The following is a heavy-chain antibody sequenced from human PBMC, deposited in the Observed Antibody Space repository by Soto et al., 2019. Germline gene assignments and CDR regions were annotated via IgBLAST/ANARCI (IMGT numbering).Heavy chain of an antibody. CDR3: ARVLVDCSSTSCYIADV. V-gene: IGHV1-69*06. J-gene: IGHJ6*02. CDR2: IIPIFGTA. CDR1: GGTFSSYA. D-gene: IGHD2-2*02. Sequence: SVKVSCKASGGTFSSYAISWVRQAPGQGLEWMGGIIPIFGTANYAQKFQGRVTITADKSTSTAYMELSSLRSEDTAVYYCARVLVDCSSTSCYIADVWGQGTTVT.